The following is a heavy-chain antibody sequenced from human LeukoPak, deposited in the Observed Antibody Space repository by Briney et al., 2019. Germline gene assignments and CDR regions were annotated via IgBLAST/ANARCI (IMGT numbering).Heavy chain of an antibody. J-gene: IGHJ5*02. CDR1: GFTFSNFA. D-gene: IGHD3-10*01. Sequence: GGSLRLSCAASGFTFSNFAMNWVRQAPGKGLEWVSAIIGSGGNTYYADSVKGRFTISRDNSKTTLYLQMNRLRAEDTAVYYCASSPSRGFGLKFDRCGQGTLVTVSS. CDR3: ASSPSRGFGLKFDR. CDR2: IIGSGGNT. V-gene: IGHV3-23*01.